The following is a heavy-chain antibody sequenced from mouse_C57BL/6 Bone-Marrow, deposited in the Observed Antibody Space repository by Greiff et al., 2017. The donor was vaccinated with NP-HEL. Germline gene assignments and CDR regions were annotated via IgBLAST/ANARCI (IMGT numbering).Heavy chain of an antibody. V-gene: IGHV5-12*01. Sequence: EVKLVESGGGLVQPGGSLKLSCAASGFTFSDYYMYWVRQTPEKRLEWVAYISNGGGSTYYPDTVKGRFTISRDNAKNTLYLQMSRLKSEDTAMYYCARQSTVVPIYAMDYWGQGTSVTVSS. D-gene: IGHD1-1*01. J-gene: IGHJ4*01. CDR1: GFTFSDYY. CDR2: ISNGGGST. CDR3: ARQSTVVPIYAMDY.